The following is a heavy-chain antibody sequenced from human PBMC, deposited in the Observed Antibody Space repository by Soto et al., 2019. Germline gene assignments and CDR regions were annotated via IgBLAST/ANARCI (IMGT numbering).Heavy chain of an antibody. V-gene: IGHV3-74*01. CDR2: INSDGSST. D-gene: IGHD3-22*01. CDR3: ARVSRDDSSGYHLQAFDI. CDR1: GFTFSSYW. Sequence: EVQLVESGGGLVQPGGSLRLSCAASGFTFSSYWMHWVRQAPGKGLVWVSRINSDGSSTSYADSVKGRFTISRDNAKNTLYLQMNSLRAEDTAVYYCARVSRDDSSGYHLQAFDIWGQGTMVTVSS. J-gene: IGHJ3*02.